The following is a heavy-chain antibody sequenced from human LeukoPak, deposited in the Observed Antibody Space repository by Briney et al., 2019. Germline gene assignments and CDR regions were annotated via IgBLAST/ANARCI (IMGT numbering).Heavy chain of an antibody. Sequence: GGSLSLSCAASGFTFSSYAMSWVRQAPGKGLEWVSAISGSGGSTYYADSVKGRFTISRDNSKNTLYLQMNSLRAEDTAVYYCAKDTVTGKTGLFYYMDVWGKGTTVTVSS. V-gene: IGHV3-23*01. D-gene: IGHD1/OR15-1a*01. CDR3: AKDTVTGKTGLFYYMDV. CDR1: GFTFSSYA. J-gene: IGHJ6*03. CDR2: ISGSGGST.